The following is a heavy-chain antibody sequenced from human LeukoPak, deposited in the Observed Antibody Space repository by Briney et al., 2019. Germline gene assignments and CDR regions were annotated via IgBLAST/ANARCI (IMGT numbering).Heavy chain of an antibody. J-gene: IGHJ4*02. CDR3: ARALSGSYYKGPGY. CDR1: GYTFTGYY. Sequence: ASVKVSCKASGYTFTGYYIHWVRQAPGQGLEWMGSINPNSGGTNYAQKFQGWVTMTRDTSISTAYMELSRLRSDDTAVYYCARALSGSYYKGPGYWGQGTLVTVSS. CDR2: INPNSGGT. V-gene: IGHV1-2*04. D-gene: IGHD3-10*01.